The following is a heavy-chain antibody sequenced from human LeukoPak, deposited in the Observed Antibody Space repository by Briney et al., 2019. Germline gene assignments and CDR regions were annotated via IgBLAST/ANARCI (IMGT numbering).Heavy chain of an antibody. CDR1: GFTFSSYA. CDR3: AKADYYGSGGYYGGFDY. D-gene: IGHD3-10*01. V-gene: IGHV3-23*01. J-gene: IGHJ4*02. Sequence: GGSLRLSCAASGFTFSSYAMSWVRQAPGKGLEWVSAISGSGGSTYYADSVKGRFTISRDNSKNTLYLQMNSLRAEDTAVYYCAKADYYGSGGYYGGFDYWGQGALVTVSS. CDR2: ISGSGGST.